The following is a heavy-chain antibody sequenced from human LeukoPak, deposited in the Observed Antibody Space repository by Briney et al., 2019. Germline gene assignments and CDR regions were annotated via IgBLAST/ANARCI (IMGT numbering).Heavy chain of an antibody. D-gene: IGHD6-6*01. J-gene: IGHJ4*02. Sequence: GGSLRLSCAASGFTFSDYYMSWIRQAPGKGLEWVSYSSSSGSTIYYADSVKGRFTISRDNAKNSLYLQMNSLRAEDTAVYYCARGSYSSSLVYFDYWGQGTLVTVSS. CDR1: GFTFSDYY. V-gene: IGHV3-11*01. CDR2: SSSSGSTI. CDR3: ARGSYSSSLVYFDY.